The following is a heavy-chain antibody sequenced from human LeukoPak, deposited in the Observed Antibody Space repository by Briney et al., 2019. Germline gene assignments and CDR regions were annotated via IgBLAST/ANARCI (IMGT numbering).Heavy chain of an antibody. CDR2: INPTGGT. D-gene: IGHD6-6*01. CDR1: GYTFTGHY. CDR3: SRDLGWSSSH. J-gene: IGHJ4*02. V-gene: IGHV1-2*02. Sequence: ASVKVSCKASGYTFTGHYMNWVRLAPGQGLEWMGWINPTGGTTYAQKFQDRVTMTRDTSINTAYMELSGLRSDDTAVYYCSRDLGWSSSHWGQGTLVTVSS.